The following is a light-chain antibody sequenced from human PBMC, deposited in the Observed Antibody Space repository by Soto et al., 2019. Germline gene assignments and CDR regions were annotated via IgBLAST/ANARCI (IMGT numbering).Light chain of an antibody. J-gene: IGKJ2*01. CDR1: QSLLHSNGYHY. CDR2: FFS. CDR3: MHSLQTPFT. V-gene: IGKV2-28*01. Sequence: DIVMTQSPLSLPVTPGEPASISCRSSQSLLHSNGYHYLDWYLQTPGQSPQFLIYFFSSRTSGVPGRYRGSGSGTDFTLKISRVKAEVVGAYYCMHSLQTPFTFGLGTKLEIK.